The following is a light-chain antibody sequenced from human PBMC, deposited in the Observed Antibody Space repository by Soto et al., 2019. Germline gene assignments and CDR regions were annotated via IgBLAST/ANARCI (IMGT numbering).Light chain of an antibody. CDR3: QQYGSSPPS. CDR2: GEY. CDR1: QSVSSSY. J-gene: IGKJ5*01. V-gene: IGKV3-20*01. Sequence: EIVLTQSPGTLSLSPGEIATLSCRASQSVSSSYLAWYQQKPGQPPRLLIHGEYSKATDIPDRFSGSASGTDFTLISTRLEPEDFTVYYCQQYGSSPPSFGQGTRLEIK.